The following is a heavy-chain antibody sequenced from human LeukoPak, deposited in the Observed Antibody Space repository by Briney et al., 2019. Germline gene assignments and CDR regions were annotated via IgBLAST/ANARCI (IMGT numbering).Heavy chain of an antibody. V-gene: IGHV3-30*04. CDR2: ISSDGSLK. D-gene: IGHD5-24*01. CDR1: GFTFNNHV. Sequence: HPGGSLRLSCAASGFTFNNHVMHWVRQAPGKGLEWGAVISSDGSLKYYADSVKGRFTISRDNSLTTLYLQMNSLRSEDTAVYYCAKADEYYYYYYYLDVWGKGTTVTISS. J-gene: IGHJ6*03. CDR3: AKADEYYYYYYYLDV.